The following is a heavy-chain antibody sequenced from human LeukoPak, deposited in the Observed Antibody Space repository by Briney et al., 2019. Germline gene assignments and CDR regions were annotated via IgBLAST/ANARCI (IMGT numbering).Heavy chain of an antibody. V-gene: IGHV1-18*01. CDR3: ARSREENTYYYDSSGYYSFDY. D-gene: IGHD3-22*01. CDR2: ISAYNGNT. Sequence: ASVKVSCKASGYTFTSYGISWVRQAPGQGLEWMGWISAYNGNTNYAQKLQGRVTMTTDTSTSTAYMELRSLRSDDTAVYYCARSREENTYYYDSSGYYSFDYWGRGTLVTVSS. J-gene: IGHJ4*02. CDR1: GYTFTSYG.